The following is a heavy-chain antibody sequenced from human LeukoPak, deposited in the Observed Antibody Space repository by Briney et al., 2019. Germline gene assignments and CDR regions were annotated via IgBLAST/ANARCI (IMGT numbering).Heavy chain of an antibody. J-gene: IGHJ5*02. V-gene: IGHV3-33*01. CDR1: GFTFSSYG. D-gene: IGHD2-15*01. CDR3: ARPGYCSGGSCLNWFDP. Sequence: PGGSLRLSCAASGFTFSSYGMHWVRQAPGKGLEWVAVIWYDGSNKYYADSVKGRFTISRDNSKNTLYLQMNSLRAEDTAVYYCARPGYCSGGSCLNWFDPWGQGTLVTVSS. CDR2: IWYDGSNK.